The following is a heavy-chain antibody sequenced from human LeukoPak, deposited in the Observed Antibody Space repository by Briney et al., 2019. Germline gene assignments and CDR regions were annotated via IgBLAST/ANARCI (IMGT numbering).Heavy chain of an antibody. V-gene: IGHV3-23*01. CDR1: GFTFSSYA. Sequence: PGGSLRLSCAASGFTFSSYAMSWVRQAPGKGLEWVSAISGSGGSTYYADSVKGRFTISRDNSKNTLYLQMNSLRAEDTAVYYCAKDPNYYDSSGYYNPAFDYWGQGTLVTVSS. J-gene: IGHJ4*02. CDR2: ISGSGGST. D-gene: IGHD3-22*01. CDR3: AKDPNYYDSSGYYNPAFDY.